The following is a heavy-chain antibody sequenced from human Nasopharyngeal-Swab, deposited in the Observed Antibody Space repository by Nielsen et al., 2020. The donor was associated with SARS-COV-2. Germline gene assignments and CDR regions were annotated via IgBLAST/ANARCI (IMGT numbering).Heavy chain of an antibody. CDR3: AGGSFGNWNGGNWFDP. CDR2: IIPILGIA. D-gene: IGHD1-20*01. CDR1: VGTFSSYA. J-gene: IGHJ5*02. V-gene: IGHV1-69*04. Sequence: AVTVSRQASVGTFSSYAISWVRQARGQGLEWMGRIIPILGIANYAQKFQGRVTITADKSTSTAYMELSSLRSEDTAVYYCAGGSFGNWNGGNWFDPWGQGTLVTVSS.